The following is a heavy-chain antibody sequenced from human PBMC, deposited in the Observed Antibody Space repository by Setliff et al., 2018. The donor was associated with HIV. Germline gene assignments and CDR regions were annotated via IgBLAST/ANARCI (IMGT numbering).Heavy chain of an antibody. CDR1: AFSFNNYN. CDR3: AAVPWGHSSLIIDH. V-gene: IGHV3-48*01. CDR2: ISTSGSTI. J-gene: IGHJ4*02. Sequence: GESLKISCIASAFSFNNYNMNWVRQAPGKGLEWVSYISTSGSTIYYADSVKGRFTISRDNGKKSLYLQMDSLRVEDTAVYYCAAVPWGHSSLIIDHWGQGALVTVSS. D-gene: IGHD3-16*01.